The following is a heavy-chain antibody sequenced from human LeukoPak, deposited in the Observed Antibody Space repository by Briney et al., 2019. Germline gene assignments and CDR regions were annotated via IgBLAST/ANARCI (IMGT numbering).Heavy chain of an antibody. D-gene: IGHD3-22*01. CDR2: IYYSGST. CDR3: ARASRDSHFDY. CDR1: GGSISSYY. J-gene: IGHJ4*02. V-gene: IGHV4-59*12. Sequence: SETLSLTCTVSGGSISSYYWSRIRQPPGKGLEWIGYIYYSGSTNYNPSLKSRVTISVDTSKNQFSLKLSSVTAADTAVYYCARASRDSHFDYWGQGTLVTVSS.